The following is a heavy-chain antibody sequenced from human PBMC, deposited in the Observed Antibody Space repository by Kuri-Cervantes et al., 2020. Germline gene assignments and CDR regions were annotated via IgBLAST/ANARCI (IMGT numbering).Heavy chain of an antibody. V-gene: IGHV4-61*08. J-gene: IGHJ4*02. D-gene: IGHD4-17*01. CDR1: GGSISSGGYY. CDR3: ARVNGDYVLNY. CDR2: IYYSGST. Sequence: GSLRLSCTVSGGSISSGGYYWSWIRQHPGKGLEWIGYIYYSGSTNYNPSLKSRVTISVDTSKNQFSLKLSSVTAADTAVYYCARVNGDYVLNYWGQGTLVTVSS.